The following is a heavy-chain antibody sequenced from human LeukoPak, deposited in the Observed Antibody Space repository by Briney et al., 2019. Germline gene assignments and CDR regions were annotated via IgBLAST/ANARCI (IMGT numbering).Heavy chain of an antibody. V-gene: IGHV4-34*01. CDR3: AREAHIVGAIPDSRLTAH. D-gene: IGHD1-26*01. CDR2: INHSGST. CDR1: GVSFSGYY. J-gene: IGHJ4*02. Sequence: SETLSLTCAVYGVSFSGYYWSWIRQPPGKGLEWIGEINHSGSTNYNPSLKSRVTISVDTSKNQFSLKLSSVTAADTAVYYCAREAHIVGAIPDSRLTAHWGQGTLVTVSS.